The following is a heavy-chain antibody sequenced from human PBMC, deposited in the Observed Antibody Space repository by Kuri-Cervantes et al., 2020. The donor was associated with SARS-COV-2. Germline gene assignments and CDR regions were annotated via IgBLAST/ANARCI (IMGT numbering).Heavy chain of an antibody. CDR2: IYHSGST. Sequence: ESLKISCTVSGGSISSHYWSWIRQPPGKGLEWIGSIYHSGSTYYNPSLKSRVTISVDTSKNQFSLKLSSVTAADTAVYYCARHFLAATFDYWGQGTLVTVSS. CDR3: ARHFLAATFDY. D-gene: IGHD3-3*01. CDR1: GGSISSHY. V-gene: IGHV4-59*08. J-gene: IGHJ4*02.